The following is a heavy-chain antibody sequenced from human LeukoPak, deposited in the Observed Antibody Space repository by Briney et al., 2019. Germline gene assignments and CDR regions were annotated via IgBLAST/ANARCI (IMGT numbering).Heavy chain of an antibody. Sequence: PGGSLRLSCAASGFTFSSYWMHWVRQAPGKGLVWVSRINSDGSSTSYADSVKGRFTISRDNAKNTLYLQMNSLRAEDTAVYYCARAYQAYSSGWYRRYWYFDLWGRGTLVTVSS. CDR1: GFTFSSYW. CDR2: INSDGSST. D-gene: IGHD6-19*01. V-gene: IGHV3-74*01. J-gene: IGHJ2*01. CDR3: ARAYQAYSSGWYRRYWYFDL.